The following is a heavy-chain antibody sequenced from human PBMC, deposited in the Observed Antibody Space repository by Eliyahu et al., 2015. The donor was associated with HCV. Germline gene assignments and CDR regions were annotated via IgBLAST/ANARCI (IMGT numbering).Heavy chain of an antibody. V-gene: IGHV3-30-3*01. CDR1: GFXFXSYA. J-gene: IGHJ4*02. Sequence: QVQLVESGGGVVQPGRSLRLXCAASGFXFXSYAMHWVRQAPGKGLEGGAVISYDGSNKYYADSVKGRFTISRDNSKNTLYLQMNSLRAEDTAVYYCAREKVIIRTGHFDYWGQGTLVTVSS. CDR3: AREKVIIRTGHFDY. D-gene: IGHD3-16*02. CDR2: ISYDGSNK.